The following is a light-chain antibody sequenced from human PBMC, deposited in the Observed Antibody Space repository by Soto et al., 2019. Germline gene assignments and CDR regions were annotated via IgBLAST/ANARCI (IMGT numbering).Light chain of an antibody. J-gene: IGKJ4*01. CDR1: QDISNY. CDR3: QQYDNLPLT. Sequence: DIQMTQSPSSLSASVGDRVTITCQASQDISNYLNWYQQKPGKAPKLLIYDASNLETGVQSRFSGSGSWTDFTFTISSLQPEDIATHYCQQYDNLPLTFGGGTKVDI. CDR2: DAS. V-gene: IGKV1-33*01.